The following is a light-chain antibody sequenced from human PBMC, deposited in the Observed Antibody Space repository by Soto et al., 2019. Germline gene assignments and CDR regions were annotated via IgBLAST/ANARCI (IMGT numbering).Light chain of an antibody. V-gene: IGKV3-15*01. J-gene: IGKJ1*01. Sequence: EIVMTQSPATLSVSPGERATLSCRASQSVSSNLACYQQKPGQAPRLLSSGASTSAPGSPARFSGSGSGPDFTLTISSLESEDFALYFCQQYNYRPPMFGQGTKVEI. CDR2: GAS. CDR1: QSVSSN. CDR3: QQYNYRPPM.